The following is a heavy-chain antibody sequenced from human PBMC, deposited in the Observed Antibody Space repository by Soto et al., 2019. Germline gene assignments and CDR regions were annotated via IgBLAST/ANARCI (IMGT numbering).Heavy chain of an antibody. J-gene: IGHJ5*02. Sequence: QVQLQESGPGLVKTSETLSLTCTVSGGSISSYYWSWIRQPPGKGLEWIGYISDSGYTKYNPSLKSRVPISVDTYKHQFSLALRSATAADTAVYYCARTSGSYSVVRWFDPWGQGTLVTVSS. CDR1: GGSISSYY. CDR3: ARTSGSYSVVRWFDP. D-gene: IGHD1-26*01. V-gene: IGHV4-59*01. CDR2: ISDSGYT.